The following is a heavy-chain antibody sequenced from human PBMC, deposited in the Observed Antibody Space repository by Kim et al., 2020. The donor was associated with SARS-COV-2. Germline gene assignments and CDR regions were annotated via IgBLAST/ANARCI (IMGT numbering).Heavy chain of an antibody. V-gene: IGHV3-23*01. D-gene: IGHD3-9*01. Sequence: SLQGRFPISREKSQDPLYLQMNSLRAEDTAVYYCAKWSYDILTGYPYFDYWGQGTLVTVSS. J-gene: IGHJ4*02. CDR3: AKWSYDILTGYPYFDY.